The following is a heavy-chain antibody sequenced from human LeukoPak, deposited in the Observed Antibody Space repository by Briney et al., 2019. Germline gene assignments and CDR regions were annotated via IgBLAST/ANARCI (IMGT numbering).Heavy chain of an antibody. Sequence: PSETLSLTCTVSGGSISSYYWSWIRQPAGKGLEWIGRIYTSGTTHYNPSLRSRVTMSVDTSKNQFSLKLSSVTAADTAVYYCARLSTVTTSFDYWGQGTLVTVSS. CDR1: GGSISSYY. CDR3: ARLSTVTTSFDY. J-gene: IGHJ4*02. V-gene: IGHV4-4*07. CDR2: IYTSGTT. D-gene: IGHD4-17*01.